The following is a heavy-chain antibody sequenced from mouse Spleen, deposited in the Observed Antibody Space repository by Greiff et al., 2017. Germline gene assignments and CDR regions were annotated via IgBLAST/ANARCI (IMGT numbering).Heavy chain of an antibody. CDR2: INPGSGGT. CDR3: ARDYAGSRQYYAMDY. D-gene: IGHD1-1*01. CDR1: GYAFTNYL. Sequence: QVQLQQSGAELVRPGTSVKVSCKASGYAFTNYLIEWVKQRPGQGLEWIGVINPGSGGTNYNEKFKGKATLTADKSSSTAYMQLSSLTSEDSAVYFCARDYAGSRQYYAMDYWGQGTSVTVSS. V-gene: IGHV1-54*01. J-gene: IGHJ4*01.